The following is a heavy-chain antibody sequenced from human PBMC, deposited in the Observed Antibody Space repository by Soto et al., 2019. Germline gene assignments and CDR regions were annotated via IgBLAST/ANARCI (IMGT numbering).Heavy chain of an antibody. V-gene: IGHV1-18*01. CDR2: INAYNGDT. D-gene: IGHD2-15*01. CDR1: GYMFTSYG. CDR3: ARGLGCVDYPDYCYFDH. Sequence: ASVKVSCKTSGYMFTSYGYSWVRQAPGLGLEWMGWINAYNGDTKSAQKVKGRVTMTTDRSTTTVYMELRGLRFDDTAVYYCARGLGCVDYPDYCYFDHWGQGTLVTVSS. J-gene: IGHJ4*02.